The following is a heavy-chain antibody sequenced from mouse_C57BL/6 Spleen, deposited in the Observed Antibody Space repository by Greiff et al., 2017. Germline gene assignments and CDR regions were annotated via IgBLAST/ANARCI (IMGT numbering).Heavy chain of an antibody. CDR1: GYTFTSYW. CDR3: ARSDGTKYFDY. CDR2: IHPNSGST. Sequence: QVQLQQPGAELVKPGASVKLSCKASGYTFTSYWMHWVKQRPGQGLEWIGMIHPNSGSTNYNQKFKGKSTLTVDKSSSTAYMQLSSLTSEDSAVYYCARSDGTKYFDYWGQGTTLTVSS. J-gene: IGHJ2*01. D-gene: IGHD4-1*01. V-gene: IGHV1-64*01.